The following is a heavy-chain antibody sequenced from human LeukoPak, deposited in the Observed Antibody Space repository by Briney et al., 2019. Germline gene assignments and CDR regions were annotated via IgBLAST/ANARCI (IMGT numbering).Heavy chain of an antibody. CDR2: IYYSGST. CDR3: ARLRDGYNSVDY. CDR1: GGSISSSSYY. V-gene: IGHV4-39*07. J-gene: IGHJ4*02. D-gene: IGHD5-24*01. Sequence: SETLSLTCTVSGGSISSSSYYWGWIRQPPGKGLEWIGSIYYSGSTYYNPSLKSRVTISVDTSKNQFSLKLSSVTAADTAVYYCARLRDGYNSVDYWGEGTLVTDSS.